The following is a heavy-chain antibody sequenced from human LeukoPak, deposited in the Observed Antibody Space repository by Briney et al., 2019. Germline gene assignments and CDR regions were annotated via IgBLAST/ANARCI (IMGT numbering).Heavy chain of an antibody. CDR3: AKDFVVVPGNVNYFDY. CDR1: GFTVSSNY. Sequence: GGSLRLSCAASGFTVSSNYMSWVRQAPGKGLEWVSVIYGGGGTYYADSVKGRFTVSRDNSKNTLYVQMKSLRAEDTAVYYCAKDFVVVPGNVNYFDYWGQGALVTVSS. J-gene: IGHJ4*02. V-gene: IGHV3-53*01. CDR2: IYGGGGT. D-gene: IGHD2-21*02.